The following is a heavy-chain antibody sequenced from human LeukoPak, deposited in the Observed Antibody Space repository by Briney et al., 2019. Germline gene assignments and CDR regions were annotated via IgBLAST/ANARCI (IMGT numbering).Heavy chain of an antibody. J-gene: IGHJ4*02. CDR3: ARGGEQLDY. V-gene: IGHV3-23*01. CDR2: ISGGGVTT. CDR1: GFTSIACA. Sequence: GGSLRLSCVGSGFTSIACALTWARQAPGKGLEWVSGISGGGVTTYYADSVKGRFTISRDNSKNTLSLQMNSLRAGDTAVYFCARGGEQLDYWGQGTLVTVSS. D-gene: IGHD3-10*01.